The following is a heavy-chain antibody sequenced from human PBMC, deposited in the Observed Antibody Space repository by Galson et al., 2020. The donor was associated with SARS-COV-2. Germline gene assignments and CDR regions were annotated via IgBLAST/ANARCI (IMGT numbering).Heavy chain of an antibody. CDR1: GGSFSGYY. CDR2: INHSGST. J-gene: IGHJ6*03. CDR3: ARGRVWSSTPYYYYYMDV. D-gene: IGHD1-26*01. V-gene: IGHV4-34*01. Sequence: SETPSLTCAVYGGSFSGYYWSWIRQPPGKGLEWIGEINHSGSTNYNPSLKSRVTISVDTSKNQFSLKLSSVTAADTAVYYCARGRVWSSTPYYYYYMDVWGKGTTVTVSS.